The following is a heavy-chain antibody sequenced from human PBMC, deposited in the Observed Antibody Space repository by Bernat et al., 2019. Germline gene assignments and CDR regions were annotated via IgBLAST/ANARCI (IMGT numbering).Heavy chain of an antibody. CDR3: ASGVSYYYGSGSYYYYGMDV. Sequence: QVQLQQWGAGLLKPSETLSLTCTVSGGSISSGSYYWSWIRQPAGKGLEWIGRIYTSGSTNYNPSLKSRVTLSVDTSKNQSSLKLSSVTAADTAVYYCASGVSYYYGSGSYYYYGMDVWGQGTTVTVSS. CDR1: GGSISSGSYY. J-gene: IGHJ6*02. CDR2: IYTSGST. D-gene: IGHD3-10*01. V-gene: IGHV4-61*02.